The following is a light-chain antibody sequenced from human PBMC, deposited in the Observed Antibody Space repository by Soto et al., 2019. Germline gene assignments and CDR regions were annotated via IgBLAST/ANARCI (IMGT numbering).Light chain of an antibody. CDR2: DSD. CDR3: GAWDGSLGVVL. CDR1: SANIGGNY. J-gene: IGLJ2*01. V-gene: IGLV1-51*01. Sequence: QSVLTQPPSVSAAPGQRVTISCSGSSANIGGNYVSWYQQFPGSAPKLVIYDSDKRPSEIPDRLSGSKSGTSATLDITGLQTGDEADYYCGAWDGSLGVVLFGGGTKLTV.